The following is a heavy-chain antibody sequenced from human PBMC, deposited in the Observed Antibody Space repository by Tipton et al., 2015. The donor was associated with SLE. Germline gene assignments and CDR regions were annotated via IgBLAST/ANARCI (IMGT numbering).Heavy chain of an antibody. Sequence: TLSLTCTVSGDSIDSSTYYWGWIRQPPGKGLEWIGSMYHSGSTYYNPSLRSRVTISVDRSKNQFSLKLSSVTAADTAVYYCARDTDYGGNYFDYWGQGTLVTVSS. V-gene: IGHV4-39*07. CDR2: MYHSGST. D-gene: IGHD4-23*01. CDR1: GDSIDSSTYY. CDR3: ARDTDYGGNYFDY. J-gene: IGHJ4*02.